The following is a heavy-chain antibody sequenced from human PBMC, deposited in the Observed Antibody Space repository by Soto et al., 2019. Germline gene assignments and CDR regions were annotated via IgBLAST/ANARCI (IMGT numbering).Heavy chain of an antibody. CDR3: ARDKHDDYVWGNYRSPTIDY. CDR1: GYTFTSYG. CDR2: ISAYNGNT. V-gene: IGHV1-18*01. D-gene: IGHD3-16*02. J-gene: IGHJ4*02. Sequence: ASVKVSCKASGYTFTSYGISWVRQAPGQGLEWMGWISAYNGNTNYAQKLQGRVTVTTDTSTSTAYMELRSLRSDDTAVYYCARDKHDDYVWGNYRSPTIDYWGQGTLVSVTS.